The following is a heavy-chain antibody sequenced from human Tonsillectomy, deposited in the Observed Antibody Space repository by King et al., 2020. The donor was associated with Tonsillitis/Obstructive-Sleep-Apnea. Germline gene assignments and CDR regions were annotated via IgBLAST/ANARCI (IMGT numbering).Heavy chain of an antibody. J-gene: IGHJ4*02. D-gene: IGHD3-9*01. CDR1: GFTFSSYA. CDR3: AKDSAPFYYDILTGYDYPDY. Sequence: VQLVESGGGLVQPGGSLRLSCAASGFTFSSYAMSWVRQAPGKGLEWVSAISGSGGSTYYADSVKGRFTISRDNSKNTLYLQMNSLRAEDTAVYYCAKDSAPFYYDILTGYDYPDYWGQGTLVTASS. V-gene: IGHV3-23*04. CDR2: ISGSGGST.